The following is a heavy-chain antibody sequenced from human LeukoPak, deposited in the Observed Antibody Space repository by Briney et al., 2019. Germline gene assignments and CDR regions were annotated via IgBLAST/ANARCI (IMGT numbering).Heavy chain of an antibody. CDR3: TTEEVSSSWCLDY. V-gene: IGHV3-15*01. D-gene: IGHD6-13*01. CDR1: AFSSGNAW. Sequence: RWARAGRAFSSGNAWMRGVGQALGKGMEWVGRIKSKTDGGTTDYAAPVKGRFTISRDDSKNTLYLQMNSLKTEDTAVYYCTTEEVSSSWCLDYWGQGTLVTVSS. CDR2: IKSKTDGGTT. J-gene: IGHJ4*02.